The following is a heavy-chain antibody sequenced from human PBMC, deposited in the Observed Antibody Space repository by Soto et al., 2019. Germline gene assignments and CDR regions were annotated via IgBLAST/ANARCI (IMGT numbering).Heavy chain of an antibody. CDR2: FIPIFGTT. D-gene: IGHD6-13*01. CDR3: ATQSTSSWNNYYYGMDV. J-gene: IGHJ6*02. Sequence: SVKVSCKASGGTFSSYAISWVRQAPGQGLEWMGGFIPIFGTTNYAQKFQGRVTMTEDTSTDTAYMELSSLRSEDTAVYYCATQSTSSWNNYYYGMDVWGQGTTVTVSS. V-gene: IGHV1-69*06. CDR1: GGTFSSYA.